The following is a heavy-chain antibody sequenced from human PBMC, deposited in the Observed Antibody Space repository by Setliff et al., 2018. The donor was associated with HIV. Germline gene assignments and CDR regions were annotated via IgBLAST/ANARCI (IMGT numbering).Heavy chain of an antibody. D-gene: IGHD3-22*01. V-gene: IGHV1-69*05. CDR2: IIPIFGKA. CDR1: GGTFSSYA. Sequence: SVKVSCKASGGTFSSYAINWVRQAPGQGLEWMGGIIPIFGKANYAQKFQGRVTMTRDTSSSTVYMELSSLRSEDTAVYYCARGFSVYSSLDPLLNWFDSWGQGTLVTVSS. J-gene: IGHJ5*01. CDR3: ARGFSVYSSLDPLLNWFDS.